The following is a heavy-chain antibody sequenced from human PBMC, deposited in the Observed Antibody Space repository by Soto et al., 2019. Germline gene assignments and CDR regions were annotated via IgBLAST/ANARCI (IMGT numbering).Heavy chain of an antibody. J-gene: IGHJ3*02. CDR2: ISSSSSYI. D-gene: IGHD6-19*01. V-gene: IGHV3-21*01. Sequence: EVQLVESGGGLVKPGGSLRLSCAASGFTFSSYSMKWVRQAPGKGLEWVSSISSSSSYIYYADSVKGRFTISRDNAKNSLYLQMNSLRAEDTAVYYCARDGLAIEGAFDIWGQGTMVTVSS. CDR1: GFTFSSYS. CDR3: ARDGLAIEGAFDI.